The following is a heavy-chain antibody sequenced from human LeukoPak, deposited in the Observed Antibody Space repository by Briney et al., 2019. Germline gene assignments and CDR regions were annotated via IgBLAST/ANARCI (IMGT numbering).Heavy chain of an antibody. D-gene: IGHD5-24*01. J-gene: IGHJ4*02. Sequence: SVKVSCKASGGTLSSYAISWVRQAPGQGLEWMGRIIPIFGTANYAQKFQGRVTITTDESTSTAYMELSSLRSEDTAVYYCARGGDGPNDYWGRGTLVTVSS. CDR3: ARGGDGPNDY. V-gene: IGHV1-69*05. CDR2: IIPIFGTA. CDR1: GGTLSSYA.